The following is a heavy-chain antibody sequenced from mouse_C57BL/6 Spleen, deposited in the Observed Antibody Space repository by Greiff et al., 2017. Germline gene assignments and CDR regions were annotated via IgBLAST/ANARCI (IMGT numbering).Heavy chain of an antibody. Sequence: QVQLKQPGAELVKPGASVKMSCKASGYTFTSYWITWVKQRPGQGLEWIGNITPSNGGTNYNEKFKSKATLTVDKSSSTAYMQLISLASGDSAVYYCARSSYYYGSSYPAYWGHGTTLTVSS. CDR3: ARSSYYYGSSYPAY. V-gene: IGHV1-53*01. CDR1: GYTFTSYW. D-gene: IGHD1-1*01. CDR2: ITPSNGGT. J-gene: IGHJ2*01.